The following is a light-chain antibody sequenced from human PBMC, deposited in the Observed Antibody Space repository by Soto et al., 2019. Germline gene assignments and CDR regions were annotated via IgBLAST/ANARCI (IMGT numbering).Light chain of an antibody. CDR1: QGISDY. CDR3: QKYYSAPYT. CDR2: EAS. Sequence: PMTQSPSSLSASVGDRVPITCRASQGISDYLAWYQQKPGKVPKLLIYEASTLQSGVPSRFSGSGSGTHFTLTISSLQPEDVATYYCQKYYSAPYTFGQGTKLEIK. V-gene: IGKV1-27*01. J-gene: IGKJ2*01.